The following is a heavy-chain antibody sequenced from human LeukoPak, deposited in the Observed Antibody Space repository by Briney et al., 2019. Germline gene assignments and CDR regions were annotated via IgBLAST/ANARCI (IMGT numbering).Heavy chain of an antibody. CDR2: ISGSGGST. CDR1: GFTFSSYA. V-gene: IGHV3-23*01. J-gene: IGHJ6*02. CDR3: AKSPVPYCSGGSCYGMDV. D-gene: IGHD2-15*01. Sequence: PGGSLRLSYAASGFTFSSYAMSWVRQAPGKGLEWVSVISGSGGSTYYADSVKGRFTISRDNSKNTLYLQMNSLRVEDTAGYYCAKSPVPYCSGGSCYGMDVWGQGTTVTVSS.